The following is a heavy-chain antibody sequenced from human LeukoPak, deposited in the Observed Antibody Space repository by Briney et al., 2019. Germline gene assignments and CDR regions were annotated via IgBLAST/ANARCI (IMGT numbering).Heavy chain of an antibody. CDR3: AKEYFQH. Sequence: GGSLRLSCAASRFTFSNYWMAWVRQAPGKGLEWVANIKDDGSETYYVASVKGRFTISRDNAKDSLYLQMNSLRAEDTAVYYCAKEYFQHWGQGTLVTVSS. CDR1: RFTFSNYW. V-gene: IGHV3-7*04. CDR2: IKDDGSET. J-gene: IGHJ1*01.